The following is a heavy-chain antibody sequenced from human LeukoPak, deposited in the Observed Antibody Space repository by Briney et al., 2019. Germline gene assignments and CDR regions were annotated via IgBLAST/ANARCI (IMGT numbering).Heavy chain of an antibody. CDR2: IIPIFGTA. Sequence: ASVTVSCKASGGTFSSYAISWVRQAPGQGLEWMGGIIPIFGTADYAQKFQGRVTITADESTSTAYMELNSLRSEDTAVYYCARDPSMIRGENTPYFDYWGQGTLVTVSS. CDR1: GGTFSSYA. J-gene: IGHJ4*02. V-gene: IGHV1-69*13. CDR3: ARDPSMIRGENTPYFDY. D-gene: IGHD3-10*01.